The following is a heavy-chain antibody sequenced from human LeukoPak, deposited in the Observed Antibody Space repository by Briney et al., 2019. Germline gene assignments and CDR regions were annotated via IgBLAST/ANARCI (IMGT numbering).Heavy chain of an antibody. CDR1: GFSFNVYE. D-gene: IGHD5-12*01. V-gene: IGHV3-48*03. CDR3: MTLTVATNFDY. CDR2: ISSSGTTT. Sequence: GGSLRLYCAASGFSFNVYEMHWVCQAPGKGLEWISDISSSGTTTYYADSVKGRFTISRDNAKNSLYLQMNSLRAEDTAVYYCMTLTVATNFDYWRQGTLVTVSS. J-gene: IGHJ4*02.